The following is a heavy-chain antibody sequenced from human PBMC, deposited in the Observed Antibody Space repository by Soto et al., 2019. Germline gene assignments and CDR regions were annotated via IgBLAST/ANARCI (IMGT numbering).Heavy chain of an antibody. CDR1: GFSLSTSGVG. J-gene: IGHJ4*02. CDR3: AHSLTPYYYDSSGYYLFDY. D-gene: IGHD3-22*01. CDR2: IYWDDDK. Sequence: QITLKESGPTLVKPTQTLTLTCTFSGFSLSTSGVGVGWIRQPPGKALEWLALIYWDDDKRYSPSLKSRLTITKDTXRNXVXHTMTTMDPVDTATYYCAHSLTPYYYDSSGYYLFDYWGQGTLVTVSS. V-gene: IGHV2-5*02.